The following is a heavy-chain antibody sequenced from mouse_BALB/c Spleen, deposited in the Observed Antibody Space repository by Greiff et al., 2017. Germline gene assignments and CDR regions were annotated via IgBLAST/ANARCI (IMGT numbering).Heavy chain of an antibody. CDR3: ARSQLGPFDY. CDR2: IWGDGST. Sequence: QVQLKESGPGLVAPSQTLSITCTVSGFSLTGYGVNWVRQPPGKGLEWLGMIWGDGSTDYNSPLKARLSISKDNSKSQVFLKMNSLQTDDTAKYYCARSQLGPFDYWGQGTTVTVSS. V-gene: IGHV2-6-7*01. D-gene: IGHD4-1*02. CDR1: GFSLTGYG. J-gene: IGHJ2*01.